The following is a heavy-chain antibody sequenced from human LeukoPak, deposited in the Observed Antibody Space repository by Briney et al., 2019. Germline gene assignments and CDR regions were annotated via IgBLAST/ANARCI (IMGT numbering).Heavy chain of an antibody. Sequence: PGGPLRLSCAASGFTFSNYGMHWVRQAPGKGLEWVAIIWYDGNKKYYGDSGKGRFTISRDNSKNTLYLQMNSLRAEDTAVYYCARPDSSTWRTLDYWGQGTLVTVSS. CDR1: GFTFSNYG. CDR3: ARPDSSTWRTLDY. J-gene: IGHJ4*02. CDR2: IWYDGNKK. D-gene: IGHD6-13*01. V-gene: IGHV3-33*01.